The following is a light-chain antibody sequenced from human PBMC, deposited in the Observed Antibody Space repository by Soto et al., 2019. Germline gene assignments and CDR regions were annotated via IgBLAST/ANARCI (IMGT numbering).Light chain of an antibody. V-gene: IGLV1-44*01. CDR2: SND. CDR3: AAWDDSLNGVV. J-gene: IGLJ7*01. CDR1: SSNIGSNT. Sequence: QSVLTQPPSASGTPGRKVTMSCSGSSSNIGSNTVNWYQQLPGTAPKLLIYSNDQRPSGVPDRFSGSKSGTSASLAISGLQSEDEADYYCAAWDDSLNGVVFGGGTQLTVL.